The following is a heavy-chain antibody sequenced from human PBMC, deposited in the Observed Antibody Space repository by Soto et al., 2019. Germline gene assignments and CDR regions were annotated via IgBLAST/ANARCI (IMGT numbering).Heavy chain of an antibody. Sequence: QIQLVQFGGEVARPGASVTVSCEASGYIFTTYGLSWVRQTPAHGLEWMGWISADSGYTQYAQFFQGRVTMTRDTSRYTGYMTLRDLTSVDTGIYYCARDRPPGSLYGMDAWGQGTAVSVSS. V-gene: IGHV1-18*01. CDR3: ARDRPPGSLYGMDA. CDR2: ISADSGYT. J-gene: IGHJ6*02. CDR1: GYIFTTYG.